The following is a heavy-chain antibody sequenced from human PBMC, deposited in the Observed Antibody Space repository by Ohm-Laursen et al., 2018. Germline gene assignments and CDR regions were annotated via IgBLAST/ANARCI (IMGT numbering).Heavy chain of an antibody. J-gene: IGHJ4*02. Sequence: SDTLSLTCAVSGYSISSGYYWGWIRQAPGMGLEWIGTISHSGSTYYSPSLKSRVTISVDTSKNQFSLKLSSVTAADTAVYYCARDKYYYDSSSYYLGFDYWGQGTLVTVSA. D-gene: IGHD3-22*01. V-gene: IGHV4-38-2*02. CDR3: ARDKYYYDSSSYYLGFDY. CDR2: ISHSGST. CDR1: GYSISSGYY.